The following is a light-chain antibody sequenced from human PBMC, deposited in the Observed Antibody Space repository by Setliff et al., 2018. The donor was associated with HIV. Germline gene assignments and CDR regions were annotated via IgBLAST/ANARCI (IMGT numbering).Light chain of an antibody. CDR2: EVT. V-gene: IGLV2-14*01. CDR1: SSDVGAYNY. J-gene: IGLJ1*01. Sequence: QSVLTQPASVSGSPGQSITISCTGTSSDVGAYNYVSWYQQHPGKAPQPLIYEVTNRPSGVSNRFSGSKSGNTASLTISGLQAEDEADYYCSSYSINSTPYVFGTGTKVTVL. CDR3: SSYSINSTPYV.